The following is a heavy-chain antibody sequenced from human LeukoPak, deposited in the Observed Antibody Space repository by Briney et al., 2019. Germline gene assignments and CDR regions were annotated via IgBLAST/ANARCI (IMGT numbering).Heavy chain of an antibody. CDR1: GFTFSSYW. CDR3: ARNDRNYYGSETYMFDY. Sequence: GGSLRLSCAASGFTFSSYWMHWVRQAPGKGLVWVSRINSDGSSTSYADSVKGRFTISRDNAKNTLYLQMNSLRAEDTAVHYCARNDRNYYGSETYMFDYWGQGTLVTVSS. D-gene: IGHD3-10*01. CDR2: INSDGSST. J-gene: IGHJ4*02. V-gene: IGHV3-74*01.